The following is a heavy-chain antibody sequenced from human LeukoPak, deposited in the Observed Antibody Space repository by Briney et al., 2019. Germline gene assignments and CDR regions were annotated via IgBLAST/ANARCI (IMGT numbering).Heavy chain of an antibody. CDR1: GYTFTVYY. V-gene: IGHV1-2*02. D-gene: IGHD3-22*01. CDR2: IKPNSGGT. Sequence: ASVKVSCKASGYTFTVYYMHWVRQAPGQGREWMGWIKPNSGGTNYEQKFQGRVTMTRDTSISTAYMELSRLRSDDTAVYYCARGATEYYYDSSGYYSHAFDIWGQGTMVTVSS. CDR3: ARGATEYYYDSSGYYSHAFDI. J-gene: IGHJ3*02.